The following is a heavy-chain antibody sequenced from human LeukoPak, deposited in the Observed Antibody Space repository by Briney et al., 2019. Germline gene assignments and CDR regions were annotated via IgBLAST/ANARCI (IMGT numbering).Heavy chain of an antibody. V-gene: IGHV3-48*03. Sequence: GSLRLSCAASGFTFSSYEMNWVRQAPGKGLEWVSYISCSGSTIYYADSVKGRITISRDNAKNSLYLQMNSLRDEDTAVYYCAKDRALFIVVVPAAPDYWGQGTLVTVSS. CDR2: ISCSGSTI. D-gene: IGHD2-2*01. CDR1: GFTFSSYE. J-gene: IGHJ4*02. CDR3: AKDRALFIVVVPAAPDY.